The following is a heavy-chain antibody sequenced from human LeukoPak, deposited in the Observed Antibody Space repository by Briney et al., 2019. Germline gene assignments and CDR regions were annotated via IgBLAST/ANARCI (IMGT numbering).Heavy chain of an antibody. CDR1: GYTFTSYD. J-gene: IGHJ5*02. CDR2: MNPNSGNT. Sequence: ASVKVSCKASGYTFTSYDINWVRQATGQGLEWMGWMNPNSGNTGYAQKFQDRVTMTRNTSISTAYMELSSLRSEDTAVYYCARDQDIVVVVAALRQREMGGFDPWGQGTLVTVSS. V-gene: IGHV1-8*01. CDR3: ARDQDIVVVVAALRQREMGGFDP. D-gene: IGHD2-15*01.